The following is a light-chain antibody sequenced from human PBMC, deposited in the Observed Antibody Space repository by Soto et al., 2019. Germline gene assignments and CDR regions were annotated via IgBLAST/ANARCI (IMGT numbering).Light chain of an antibody. CDR3: QQSYRTWT. CDR1: QSISSW. Sequence: DIQITQSPSTLSASVGDRVTITCRASQSISSWLAWYQQKPGKAPKLLIYAASSLQSGVPSRFSGSGSGTDFTLTISSLQPEDFATYYCQQSYRTWTFGQGTKVDI. J-gene: IGKJ1*01. CDR2: AAS. V-gene: IGKV1-39*01.